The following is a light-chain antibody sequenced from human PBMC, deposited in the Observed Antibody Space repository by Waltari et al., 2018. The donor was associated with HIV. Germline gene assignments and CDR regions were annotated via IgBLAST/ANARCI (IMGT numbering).Light chain of an antibody. J-gene: IGKJ1*01. V-gene: IGKV1-39*01. Sequence: DIQMTQSPSSLSASVGDRVTITCRASQMISTFLNWYQRKPGKAPQLLVFNAVTLQNGVPSRFRDSGSGTAFTLTISNLQPEDFATYYCQQNYDTPWTFGRGTRVDIK. CDR2: NAV. CDR1: QMISTF. CDR3: QQNYDTPWT.